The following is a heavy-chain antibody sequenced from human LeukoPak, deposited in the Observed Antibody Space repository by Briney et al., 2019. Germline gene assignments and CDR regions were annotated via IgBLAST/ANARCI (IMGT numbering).Heavy chain of an antibody. Sequence: TGGSLRLSCAASGFTFSNQWMHWVRQAPGKGLVWVSRINSDGSSTSYADSVKGRFTISRDNAKSTLYLQMNSLRAEDTAVYYCATIKGGFYFDYWGQGTLVTVSS. D-gene: IGHD3-16*01. V-gene: IGHV3-74*01. CDR2: INSDGSST. J-gene: IGHJ4*02. CDR1: GFTFSNQW. CDR3: ATIKGGFYFDY.